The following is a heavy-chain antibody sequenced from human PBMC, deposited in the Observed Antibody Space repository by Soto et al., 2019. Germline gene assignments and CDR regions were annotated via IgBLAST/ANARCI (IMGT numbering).Heavy chain of an antibody. V-gene: IGHV5-10-1*01. D-gene: IGHD4-17*01. CDR3: ARRFRDEYTWYGVNWLDT. CDR1: GYTFAADW. Sequence: PVESLKISFKAMGYTFAADWSTCVLQMPGKGLDCVWRIHPSDSSAYYGPSFGGHVSISVDKTINTVYLQWSNLTTADTAMYFCARRFRDEYTWYGVNWLDTWGQGTLVTVYS. J-gene: IGHJ5*02. CDR2: IHPSDSSA.